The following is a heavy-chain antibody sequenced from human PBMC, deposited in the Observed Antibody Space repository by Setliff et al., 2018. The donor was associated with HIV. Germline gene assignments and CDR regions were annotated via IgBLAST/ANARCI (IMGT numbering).Heavy chain of an antibody. V-gene: IGHV4-4*02. CDR2: TCNGGAFMGGAF. Sequence: PSETLSLTCAVSGDSVSRRCWSWVRQSQEKGLEWIGETCNGGAFMGGAFNYNPFLRSRATISMGWPENDFSLRLTSVTASDTAVYYCARLNVEMFVVMAATPGWFGPWGQGILVTVSS. CDR1: GDSVSRRC. J-gene: IGHJ5*02. D-gene: IGHD2-15*01. CDR3: ARLNVEMFVVMAATPGWFGP.